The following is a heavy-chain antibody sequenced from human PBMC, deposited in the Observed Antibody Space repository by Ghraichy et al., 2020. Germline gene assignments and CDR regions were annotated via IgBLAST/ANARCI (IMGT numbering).Heavy chain of an antibody. J-gene: IGHJ4*02. Sequence: ASVKVSCKASGYTFTSYGISWVRQAPGQGLEWMGWISAYNGNTNYAQKLQGRVTMTTDTSTKTAYMELRSLRSDDTAVYYCARDSSHDYDILTGYKQFDYWGQGTLVTVSS. V-gene: IGHV1-18*04. CDR2: ISAYNGNT. D-gene: IGHD3-9*01. CDR1: GYTFTSYG. CDR3: ARDSSHDYDILTGYKQFDY.